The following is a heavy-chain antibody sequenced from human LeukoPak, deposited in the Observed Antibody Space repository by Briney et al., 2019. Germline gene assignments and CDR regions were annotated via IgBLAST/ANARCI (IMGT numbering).Heavy chain of an antibody. V-gene: IGHV3-53*05. J-gene: IGHJ3*02. CDR2: IYSGDRT. D-gene: IGHD1-26*01. Sequence: GESLRLSCAASGFTVSTNYVSWVRQAPGKGLEWVSIIYSGDRTDYADSLKGRFTISRDTSKNTLYLQMSSLRAEDTALYYCAKDFLGSYYAFDIWGQGTMVTVSS. CDR1: GFTVSTNY. CDR3: AKDFLGSYYAFDI.